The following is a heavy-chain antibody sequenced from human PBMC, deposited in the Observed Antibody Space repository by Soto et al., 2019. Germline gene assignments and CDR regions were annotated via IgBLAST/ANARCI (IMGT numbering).Heavy chain of an antibody. J-gene: IGHJ4*02. CDR2: ISGSGSST. D-gene: IGHD3-16*01. CDR1: GFTFSSYT. Sequence: EVQLLESGGGLVEPGGSRRLSCAASGFTFSSYTMSWVRQAPGKGLEWVSTISGSGSSTYSADSVKGRFTISRDNSKNTRYLQMNSLRVEDTAIYYCAKAGGIDYWGQGTLVTVSS. V-gene: IGHV3-23*01. CDR3: AKAGGIDY.